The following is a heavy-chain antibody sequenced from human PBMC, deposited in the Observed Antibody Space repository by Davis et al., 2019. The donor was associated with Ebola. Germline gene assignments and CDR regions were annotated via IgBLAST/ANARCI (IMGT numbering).Heavy chain of an antibody. CDR2: ISYDGSNK. D-gene: IGHD2-2*02. V-gene: IGHV3-30*04. CDR1: GFTFSSYA. J-gene: IGHJ5*02. Sequence: GGSLRLSCAASGFTFSSYAMHWVRQAPGKGLEWVAVISYDGSNKYYADSVKGRFTISRDNSKNTLYLQMNSLRAEDTAVYYCARLSGTTEVNQLLYDHWFDPWGQGTLVTVSS. CDR3: ARLSGTTEVNQLLYDHWFDP.